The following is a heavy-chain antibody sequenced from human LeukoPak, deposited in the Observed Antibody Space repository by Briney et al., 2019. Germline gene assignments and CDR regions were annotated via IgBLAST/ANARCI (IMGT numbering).Heavy chain of an antibody. CDR3: ARALVVAKRKASSGKMDV. V-gene: IGHV3-21*01. CDR2: ISSSSSYI. CDR1: GFTFSSYT. J-gene: IGHJ6*04. Sequence: GGSLRLSCAVSGFTFSSYTMNWVRQAPGKGLEWVSSISSSSSYIYYADSVKGRFTISRDNAKNSLYLQMNSLRAEDTAVYYFARALVVAKRKASSGKMDVWGKGTTVTVSS. D-gene: IGHD3-22*01.